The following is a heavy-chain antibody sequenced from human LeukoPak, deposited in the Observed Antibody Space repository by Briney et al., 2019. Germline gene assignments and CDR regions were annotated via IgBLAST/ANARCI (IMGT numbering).Heavy chain of an antibody. V-gene: IGHV3-21*01. Sequence: GGSLRLSCAASGFTFSSYSMNWVRQAPGKGLEWVSSISSSSGYIYYADSVKGRFTISRDNAKNSLYLQMNSLRAEDTAVYYCARESYNWNEGSDYWGQGTLVTVSS. CDR3: ARESYNWNEGSDY. D-gene: IGHD1-1*01. J-gene: IGHJ4*02. CDR2: ISSSSGYI. CDR1: GFTFSSYS.